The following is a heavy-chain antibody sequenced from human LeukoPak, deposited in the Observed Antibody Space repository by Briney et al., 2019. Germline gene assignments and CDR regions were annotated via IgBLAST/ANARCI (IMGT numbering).Heavy chain of an antibody. CDR3: AHQLPPNDEFFDH. V-gene: IGHV3-23*01. D-gene: IGHD1-1*01. Sequence: GGPLRPSCVASGFTFSSYCMDWVRQAPGEGVEWLSRLSNPLPPTDYADSITARFTISTANSKNTVFLQMNSLRADDTAEYFCAHQLPPNDEFFDHWGQGTLVTVSS. J-gene: IGHJ5*02. CDR1: GFTFSSYC. CDR2: LSNPLPPT.